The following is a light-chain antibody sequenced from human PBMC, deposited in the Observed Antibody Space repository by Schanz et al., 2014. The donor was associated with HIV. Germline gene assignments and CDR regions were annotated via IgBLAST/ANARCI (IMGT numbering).Light chain of an antibody. J-gene: IGKJ2*01. V-gene: IGKV1-39*01. CDR2: GAS. Sequence: DIQMSQSPSSLSASVGDRVTITCRTSQSIDNHLNWYQRRPGKPPKLLITGASDLQTGVPSRFSGRKSGTDFTLTIDSLQPEDFATYYCQQSYSTPDTFGQGTKLEIK. CDR3: QQSYSTPDT. CDR1: QSIDNH.